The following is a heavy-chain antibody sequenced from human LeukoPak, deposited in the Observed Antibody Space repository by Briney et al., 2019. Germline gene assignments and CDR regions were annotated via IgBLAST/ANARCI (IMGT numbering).Heavy chain of an antibody. Sequence: GGSLRLSCAASGFTFSSYNMNWVRQAPGKGLEWVSSINSGSTYINYADSVKGRFTISRDNAKNSLYLQMNSLRAEDTAVYYCARDQRYCSSSSCPWEPFDYWGQGTLVTVSS. V-gene: IGHV3-21*04. CDR2: INSGSTYI. CDR1: GFTFSSYN. CDR3: ARDQRYCSSSSCPWEPFDY. J-gene: IGHJ4*02. D-gene: IGHD2-2*01.